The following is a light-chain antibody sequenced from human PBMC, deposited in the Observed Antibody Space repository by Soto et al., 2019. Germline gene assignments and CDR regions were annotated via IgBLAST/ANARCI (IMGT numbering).Light chain of an antibody. CDR1: QSVSTY. V-gene: IGKV3-11*01. Sequence: EVVLTQSPATLSLSPGERATLSCRASQSVSTYLAWYQQKPGQPPRLLIYGASNRATGTPARFSGSGSGTDFTLTISSLEPEDFAVPYCHQRSNWPPFTFGPGTKVEIK. J-gene: IGKJ3*01. CDR3: HQRSNWPPFT. CDR2: GAS.